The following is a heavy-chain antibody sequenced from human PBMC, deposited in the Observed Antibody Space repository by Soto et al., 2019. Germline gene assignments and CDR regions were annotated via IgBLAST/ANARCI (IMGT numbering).Heavy chain of an antibody. CDR3: TTYADSSGYYFKH. CDR2: IKSKTDGGTT. CDR1: GFTFSNAW. D-gene: IGHD3-22*01. J-gene: IGHJ1*01. Sequence: GGSLRLSCAASGFTFSNAWMSWVRQAPGKGLEWVGRIKSKTDGGTTDYAAPVKGRFTISRDDSKNTLYLQMNRLKTEDTAVYYWTTYADSSGYYFKHWGQGTLVTVSS. V-gene: IGHV3-15*01.